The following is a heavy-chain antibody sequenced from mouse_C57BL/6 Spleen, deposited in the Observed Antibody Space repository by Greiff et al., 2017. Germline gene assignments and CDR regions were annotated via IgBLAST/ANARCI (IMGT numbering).Heavy chain of an antibody. J-gene: IGHJ4*01. CDR1: GYTFTSYW. V-gene: IGHV1-55*01. D-gene: IGHD2-4*01. CDR2: IYPGSGST. CDR3: ARSWDDDLYYAMDD. Sequence: QVQLQQPGAELVKPGASVKMSCKASGYTFTSYWITWVKQRPGQGLEWIGDIYPGSGSTNYNEKFKSKATLTVDTSSSTAYLQRSSLSSEDSAVYYCARSWDDDLYYAMDDWGQGTSVTVSS.